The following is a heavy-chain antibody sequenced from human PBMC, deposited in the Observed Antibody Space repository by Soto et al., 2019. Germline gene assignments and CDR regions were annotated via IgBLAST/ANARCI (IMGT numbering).Heavy chain of an antibody. J-gene: IGHJ4*02. CDR2: INPDGSNT. V-gene: IGHV3-74*01. CDR1: GFTFSGYW. D-gene: IGHD2-15*01. CDR3: ATNLLGRIY. Sequence: GGSLRLSCAASGFTFSGYWVHWVRQAPGKGLVWVSRINPDGSNTAYADSVKGRFTISRDNAKNTLYLQMNSLRAEDTALYYCATNLLGRIYWGQGTLVTVSS.